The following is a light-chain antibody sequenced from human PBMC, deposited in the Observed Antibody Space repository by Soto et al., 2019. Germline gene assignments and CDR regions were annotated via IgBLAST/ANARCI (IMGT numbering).Light chain of an antibody. CDR2: GAS. J-gene: IGKJ3*01. Sequence: EIVLTQSPGTLSLSPGERATLSCRASQSVNSNYLAWYQHQPGQAPRLLIFGASYRATGIPDRFSGSGSGTDFTLTISRLEPEDYAVYYCQHYDTSPPEFTFGPGTKVDIK. CDR3: QHYDTSPPEFT. V-gene: IGKV3-20*01. CDR1: QSVNSNY.